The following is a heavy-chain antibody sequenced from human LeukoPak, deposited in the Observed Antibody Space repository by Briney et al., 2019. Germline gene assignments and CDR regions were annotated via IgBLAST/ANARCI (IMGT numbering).Heavy chain of an antibody. V-gene: IGHV3-48*03. J-gene: IGHJ6*04. CDR1: GFTFSSYE. CDR2: ISASGTIT. Sequence: GGSLRLSCAASGFTFSSYEMNWVRQAPGKGLEWISYISASGTITHYADSVKGRFTFSRDKAKNTLYLQMNSLRPEDSAVYYCASDPRDGGQNVWGKGTMVTVSS. CDR3: ASDPRDGGQNV. D-gene: IGHD5-24*01.